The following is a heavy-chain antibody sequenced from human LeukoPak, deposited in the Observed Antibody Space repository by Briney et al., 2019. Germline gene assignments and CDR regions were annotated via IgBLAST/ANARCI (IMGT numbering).Heavy chain of an antibody. CDR1: GFTFSSYA. CDR3: ARRVPSQVITDCFDY. D-gene: IGHD3-16*01. Sequence: PGGSLRLSCAASGFTFSSYAMSWVRQAPGKGLEWVSAISGSGGSTYYADSVKGRFTISRDNAKNSLFLQMNSLRAEDTAVYYCARRVPSQVITDCFDYWGQGTLVTVSS. CDR2: ISGSGGST. V-gene: IGHV3-23*01. J-gene: IGHJ4*02.